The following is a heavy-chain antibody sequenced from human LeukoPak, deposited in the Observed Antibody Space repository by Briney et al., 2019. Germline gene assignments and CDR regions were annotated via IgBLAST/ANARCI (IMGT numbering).Heavy chain of an antibody. CDR3: AKVGLHWNYGGGRDRLGYFDY. Sequence: GGSLRLSCAASGSTFSSYGMHWVRQAPGKGLEWVAFIRYDGSNKYYADSVKGRFTISRDNSKNTLYLQMNSLRAEDTAVYYCAKVGLHWNYGGGRDRLGYFDYWGQGTLVTVSS. J-gene: IGHJ4*02. CDR2: IRYDGSNK. V-gene: IGHV3-30*02. CDR1: GSTFSSYG. D-gene: IGHD1-7*01.